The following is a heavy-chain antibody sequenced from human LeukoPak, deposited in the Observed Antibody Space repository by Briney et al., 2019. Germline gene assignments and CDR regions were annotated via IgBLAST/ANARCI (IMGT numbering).Heavy chain of an antibody. V-gene: IGHV1-2*06. CDR3: ARVEVGYGDLYYFDY. Sequence: GASVKVSCKASGYTFTGYYMHWVRQAPGQGLEWMGRINPNSGGTNYAQKFQGRVTMTRNTSISTAYMELSSLRSEDTAVYYCARVEVGYGDLYYFDYWGQGTLVTVSS. J-gene: IGHJ4*02. CDR1: GYTFTGYY. D-gene: IGHD4-17*01. CDR2: INPNSGGT.